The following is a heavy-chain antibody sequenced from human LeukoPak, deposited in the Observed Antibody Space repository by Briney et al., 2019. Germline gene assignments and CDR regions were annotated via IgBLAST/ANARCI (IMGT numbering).Heavy chain of an antibody. CDR3: ARLAYGSGSYYPYGMDA. V-gene: IGHV4-59*08. J-gene: IGHJ6*02. CDR2: TYYSGST. CDR1: GGSISSYY. D-gene: IGHD3-10*01. Sequence: ETLSLTCTVSGGSISSYYWSWIRQPPGKGLEWIGYTYYSGSTNYNPSLKSRVTISVDTSKNQFSLKLSSVTAADTAVYYCARLAYGSGSYYPYGMDAWGQGTTVTVSS.